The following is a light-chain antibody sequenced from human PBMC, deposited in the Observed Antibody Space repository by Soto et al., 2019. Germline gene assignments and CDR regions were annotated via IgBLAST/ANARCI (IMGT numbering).Light chain of an antibody. V-gene: IGLV1-40*01. J-gene: IGLJ7*01. CDR2: VNS. CDR1: NSNIGAGYY. Sequence: QSVLTQPPSVSGGPGQRVTISCTGSNSNIGAGYYVHWYQQLPGTAPKLLIYVNSNRPSGIPDRFSGSKSGTPASLAITGLQPEDEGDYYCQSYDRSLADFVFGGGTQLTVL. CDR3: QSYDRSLADFV.